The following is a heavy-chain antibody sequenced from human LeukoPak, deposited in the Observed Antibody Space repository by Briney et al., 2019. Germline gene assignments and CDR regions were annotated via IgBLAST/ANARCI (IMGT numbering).Heavy chain of an antibody. J-gene: IGHJ4*02. D-gene: IGHD3-10*01. Sequence: PGGSLRLSCAASGFTFSTYTMAWVRQAPGGGLEWVSGIGGDGGGGTYYADSVRGRFAISRDNSKSTLYLQMNSLRVEDTAVYYSVKDFGRNLGGPGYWGRGTLVTVSS. CDR1: GFTFSTYT. V-gene: IGHV3-23*01. CDR2: IGGDGGGGT. CDR3: VKDFGRNLGGPGY.